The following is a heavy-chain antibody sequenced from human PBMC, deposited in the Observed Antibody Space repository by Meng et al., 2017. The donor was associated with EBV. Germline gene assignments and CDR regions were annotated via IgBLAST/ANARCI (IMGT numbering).Heavy chain of an antibody. J-gene: IGHJ4*02. V-gene: IGHV1-69*01. CDR1: GGSFRSDA. CDR3: ASESGRGFTPDY. CDR2: LIPMSGAP. D-gene: IGHD3-10*01. Sequence: QGELKQSGAGWKKPGSSVKVSCRTSGGSFRSDAVSWVRQAPGQGLEWMGGLIPMSGAPHYAQKFQDRVTIIADESTSTHSMELNNLRFEDTAMYYCASESGRGFTPDYWGQGTLVTVSS.